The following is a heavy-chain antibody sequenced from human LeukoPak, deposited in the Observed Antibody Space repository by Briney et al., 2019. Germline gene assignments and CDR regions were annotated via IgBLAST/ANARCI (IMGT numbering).Heavy chain of an antibody. CDR3: AKSTIAVAGHYYYYGMDV. CDR2: ISWNSGSI. CDR1: GFTFDDYA. Sequence: GGSLRLTCAASGFTFDDYAMHWVRQAPGKGLEWVSGISWNSGSIGYADSVKGRVTISRDNAKNSLYLQMNSLRAEDTALYYCAKSTIAVAGHYYYYGMDVWGQGTTVTVSS. D-gene: IGHD6-19*01. J-gene: IGHJ6*02. V-gene: IGHV3-9*01.